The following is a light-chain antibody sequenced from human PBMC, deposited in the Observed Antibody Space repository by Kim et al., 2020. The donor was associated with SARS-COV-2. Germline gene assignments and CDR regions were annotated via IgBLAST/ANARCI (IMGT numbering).Light chain of an antibody. V-gene: IGLV1-40*01. CDR2: GNS. CDR1: SSNIGAGYD. J-gene: IGLJ3*02. CDR3: QSYDSSLTHWV. Sequence: QSVLTQPPSVSGAPGQRVTISCTGGSSNIGAGYDVHWYQQLPGTAPKLLIYGNSNRPSGVPDRFSGSKSGTSASLAITGLQAEDEADYYCQSYDSSLTHWVFGGGTKLTVL.